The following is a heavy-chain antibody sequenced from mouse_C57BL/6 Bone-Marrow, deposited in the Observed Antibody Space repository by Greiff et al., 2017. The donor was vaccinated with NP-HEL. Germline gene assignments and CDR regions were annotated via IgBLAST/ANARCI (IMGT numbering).Heavy chain of an antibody. CDR3: ARGYYGRGWYFDV. CDR2: IDPSDSYT. V-gene: IGHV1-69*01. D-gene: IGHD1-1*01. CDR1: GYTFTSYW. J-gene: IGHJ1*03. Sequence: VQLQQPGAELVMPGASVKLSCKASGYTFTSYWMHWVKQRPGQGLEWIGEIDPSDSYTNYNQKFKGKSTLTVDKSSSTAYMQLSSLTSEDSAVYYCARGYYGRGWYFDVWGTGTTVTVSS.